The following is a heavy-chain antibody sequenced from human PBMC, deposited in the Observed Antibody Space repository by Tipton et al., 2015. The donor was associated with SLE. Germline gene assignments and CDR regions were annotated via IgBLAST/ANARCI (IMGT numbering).Heavy chain of an antibody. CDR3: ARDPYSSKGNWFDP. D-gene: IGHD6-13*01. Sequence: TLSLTCAVSGYSISSGYYWGWIRQSPGKGLEWIGSFYHTGTTYYNPSLRSRLTISVDTSKNQFSLKLSSVTAADTAVYYCARDPYSSKGNWFDPWGQGTLVTVSS. CDR2: FYHTGTT. CDR1: GYSISSGYY. V-gene: IGHV4-38-2*02. J-gene: IGHJ5*02.